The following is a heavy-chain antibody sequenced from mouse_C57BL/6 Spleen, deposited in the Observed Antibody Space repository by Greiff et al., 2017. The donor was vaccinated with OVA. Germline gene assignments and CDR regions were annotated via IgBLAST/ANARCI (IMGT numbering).Heavy chain of an antibody. Sequence: QVHVKQSGPELVKPGASVKISCKASGYSFTSYYIHWVKQRPGQGLEWIGWIYPGSGNTKYNEKFKGKATLTADTSSSTAYMQLSSLTSEDSAVYYCATASSYYFDYWGQGTTLTVSA. V-gene: IGHV1-66*01. D-gene: IGHD6-1*02. CDR1: GYSFTSYY. CDR2: IYPGSGNT. CDR3: ATASSYYFDY. J-gene: IGHJ2*01.